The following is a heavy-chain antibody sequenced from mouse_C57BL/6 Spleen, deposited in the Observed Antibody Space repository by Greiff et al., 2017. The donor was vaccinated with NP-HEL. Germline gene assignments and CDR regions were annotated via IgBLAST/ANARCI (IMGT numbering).Heavy chain of an antibody. J-gene: IGHJ4*01. CDR3: TREPYYYGSSLYAMDY. V-gene: IGHV5-9-1*02. CDR1: GFTFSSYA. D-gene: IGHD1-1*01. CDR2: ISSGGDYI. Sequence: EVKLVESGEGLVKPGGSLKLSCAASGFTFSSYAMSWVRQTPEKRLEWVAYISSGGDYIYYADTVKGRFTISRDNARNTLYLQMSSLKSEDTAMYYCTREPYYYGSSLYAMDYWGQGTSVTVSS.